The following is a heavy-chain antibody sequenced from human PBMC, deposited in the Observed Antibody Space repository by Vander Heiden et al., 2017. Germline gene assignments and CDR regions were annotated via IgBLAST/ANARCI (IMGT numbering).Heavy chain of an antibody. V-gene: IGHV3-74*01. D-gene: IGHD3-3*01. CDR3: ARAGFFRFDY. Sequence: EVQLVESGGGLVQPGGSLRLSCVDSGFTFSSSWMHWVRQAPGTGLVWLSRMNSDGSTTDDADSVKGRFTISRDNAKNTLYLKMNGLRAEDTAVYYCARAGFFRFDYWGQGILVTVSS. CDR1: GFTFSSSW. CDR2: MNSDGSTT. J-gene: IGHJ4*02.